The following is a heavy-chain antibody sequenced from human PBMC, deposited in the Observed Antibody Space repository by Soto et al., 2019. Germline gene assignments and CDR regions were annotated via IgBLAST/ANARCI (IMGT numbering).Heavy chain of an antibody. J-gene: IGHJ5*02. CDR2: FDPEDGET. CDR1: GYTLTELS. D-gene: IGHD6-13*01. V-gene: IGHV1-24*01. Sequence: ASVKVSCKVSGYTLTELSMHCVRQAPGKGLEWMGGFDPEDGETIYAQKFQGRVTMTEDTSTDTAYMELSSLRSEDPAVYYCPTEVRGDSRYTGSDPWAQGPLDPVPP. CDR3: PTEVRGDSRYTGSDP.